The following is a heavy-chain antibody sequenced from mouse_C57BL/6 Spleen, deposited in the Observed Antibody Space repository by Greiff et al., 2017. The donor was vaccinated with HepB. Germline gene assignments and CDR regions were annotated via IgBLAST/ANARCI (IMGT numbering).Heavy chain of an antibody. D-gene: IGHD3-2*02. CDR1: GFTFSSYG. J-gene: IGHJ2*01. V-gene: IGHV5-6*01. CDR2: ISSGGSYT. CDR3: ARKAQATYFDY. Sequence: EVQRVESGGDLVKPGGSLKLSCAASGFTFSSYGMSWVRQTPDKRLEWVATISSGGSYTYYPDSVKGRFTSPRDNAKNTPDLQMSSLKSEDTAMYYCARKAQATYFDYWGQGTTLTVSS.